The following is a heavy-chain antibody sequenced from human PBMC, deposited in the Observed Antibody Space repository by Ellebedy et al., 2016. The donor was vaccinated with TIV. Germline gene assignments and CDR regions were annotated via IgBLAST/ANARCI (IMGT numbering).Heavy chain of an antibody. V-gene: IGHV5-10-1*01. D-gene: IGHD7-27*01. CDR3: ASRNWANAFDV. CDR2: IDPSDSYT. J-gene: IGHJ3*01. Sequence: GESLKISCKGSGNSFTSYWISWVRQMPGKGLEWMGRIDPSDSYTNYSPSLQGHVTISADKSISTAYLQWNSLKASDTAMYYCASRNWANAFDVWGQGTMVTVSS. CDR1: GNSFTSYW.